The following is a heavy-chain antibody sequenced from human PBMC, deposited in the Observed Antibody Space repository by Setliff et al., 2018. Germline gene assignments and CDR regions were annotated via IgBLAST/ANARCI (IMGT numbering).Heavy chain of an antibody. CDR2: INPHANEK. CDR1: GFSYSNCW. J-gene: IGHJ4*02. CDR3: FGAGTCSY. Sequence: GGSLRLSCTASGFSYSNCWVSWVRQAPGKGLEWLASINPHANEKYYVDSVKGRFTISRDNAKNSLSLQMNSLRTEDTAVYYCFGAGTCSYWGQGTLVTVSS. D-gene: IGHD3-10*01. V-gene: IGHV3-7*01.